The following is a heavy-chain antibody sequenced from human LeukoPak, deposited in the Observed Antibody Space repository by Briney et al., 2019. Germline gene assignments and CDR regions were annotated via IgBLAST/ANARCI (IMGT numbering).Heavy chain of an antibody. J-gene: IGHJ5*02. V-gene: IGHV4-59*01. Sequence: SETLSLTCTVSGGSISSYYWSWIRQPPGKGLEWMGDIYYSGSTNYNPSLKRRVTISVDTSKNQSYLKLSSVAAADTAVYYCARGFIAAAGWIDPWGQGTLVTVSS. CDR2: IYYSGST. CDR3: ARGFIAAAGWIDP. CDR1: GGSISSYY. D-gene: IGHD6-13*01.